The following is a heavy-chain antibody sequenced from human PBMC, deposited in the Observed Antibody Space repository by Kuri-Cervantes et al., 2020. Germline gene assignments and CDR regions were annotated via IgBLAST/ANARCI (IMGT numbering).Heavy chain of an antibody. CDR3: AREREIYSGSYYYGMDV. V-gene: IGHV1-18*01. Sequence: ASVKVSCKASGYTFTSYGISWVRQAPGQGLEWMGWISAYNGNTNYAQKLQGRVTMTTDTSTSTAYMELSSLRSEDTAVYYCAREREIYSGSYYYGMDVWGQGTTVTVSS. CDR1: GYTFTSYG. J-gene: IGHJ6*02. CDR2: ISAYNGNT. D-gene: IGHD1-26*01.